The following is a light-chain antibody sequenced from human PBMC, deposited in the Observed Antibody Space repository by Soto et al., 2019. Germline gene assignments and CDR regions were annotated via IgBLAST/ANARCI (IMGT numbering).Light chain of an antibody. J-gene: IGKJ5*01. CDR3: QHYVTSSIT. Sequence: EIVLTQSPGTLSLSLGERATLSCRASQSVSSKLAWYQQKPGQAPRLLIYDASTRATGIPARFSGGGSDTEFTLTISSLQSEDFAVYYCQHYVTSSITFGQGTRLEIK. CDR1: QSVSSK. CDR2: DAS. V-gene: IGKV3-15*01.